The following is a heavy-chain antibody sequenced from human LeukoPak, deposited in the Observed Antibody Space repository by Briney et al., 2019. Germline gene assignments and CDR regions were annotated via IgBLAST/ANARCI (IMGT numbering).Heavy chain of an antibody. CDR1: GYTFTDYY. Sequence: GASVKVTCKASGYTFTDYYMHWVRQAPGQGLEWMGWINPNSGGTNYAQKFQGRVTMTRDTSISTAYMELSRLRSDDTAVYYCARDSGSYGGDYWGQGTLVTVSS. CDR3: ARDSGSYGGDY. CDR2: INPNSGGT. D-gene: IGHD1-26*01. J-gene: IGHJ4*02. V-gene: IGHV1-2*02.